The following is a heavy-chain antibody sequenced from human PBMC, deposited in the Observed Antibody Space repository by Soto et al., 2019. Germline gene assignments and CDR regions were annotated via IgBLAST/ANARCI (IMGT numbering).Heavy chain of an antibody. D-gene: IGHD5-18*01. CDR2: ISAYNGNT. Sequence: QVQLVQSGAEVKKPGASVKVSCKASGYTFTSYGISWVRQAPGQGLEWMGRISAYNGNTNYAQKLQGRVTKTTDTSTSTAYVELRSLRSDDTAVYYCAREVNVDTAMAVDYWGQGTLVTVSS. CDR1: GYTFTSYG. J-gene: IGHJ4*02. V-gene: IGHV1-18*01. CDR3: AREVNVDTAMAVDY.